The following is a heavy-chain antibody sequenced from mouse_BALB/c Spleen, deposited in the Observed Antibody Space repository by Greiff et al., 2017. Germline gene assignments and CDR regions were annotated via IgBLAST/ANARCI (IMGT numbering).Heavy chain of an antibody. CDR1: GFTFSSFG. V-gene: IGHV5-17*02. J-gene: IGHJ2*01. Sequence: EVQLVESGGGLVQPGGSRKLSCAASGFTFSSFGMHWVRQAPEKGLEWVAYISSGSSTIYYADTVKGRFTISRDNPKNTLFLQMTSLRSEDTAMYDCERCWGYYGSRDYWGQGTTLTVSS. D-gene: IGHD1-1*01. CDR3: ERCWGYYGSRDY. CDR2: ISSGSSTI.